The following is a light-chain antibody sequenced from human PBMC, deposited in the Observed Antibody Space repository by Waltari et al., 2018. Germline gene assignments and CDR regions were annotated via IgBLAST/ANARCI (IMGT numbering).Light chain of an antibody. CDR3: QNHERLPAT. Sequence: LTQSPGTLSLSPGERATLSCRASQNIGTYLVWYQQKPGQPPSLLMYAASRRATGIPDRFSGSGSGTDFSLTISRLEPEDFAVYYCQNHERLPATFGQGTKVEIK. V-gene: IGKV3-20*01. CDR1: QNIGTY. CDR2: AAS. J-gene: IGKJ1*01.